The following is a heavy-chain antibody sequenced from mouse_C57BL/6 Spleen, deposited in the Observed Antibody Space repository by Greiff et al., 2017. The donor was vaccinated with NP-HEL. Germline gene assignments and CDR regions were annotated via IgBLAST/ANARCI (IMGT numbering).Heavy chain of an antibody. J-gene: IGHJ2*01. V-gene: IGHV10-1*01. Sequence: EVQLVESGGGLVQPKGSLKLSCAASGFSFNTYAMNWVRQAPGKGLEWVARIRSKSNNYATYYADSVKDRFTISRDDSESMLYLQMNNWNTEDAAMYYCVRELGGNYFDYWGQGTTLTVSS. CDR2: IRSKSNNYAT. D-gene: IGHD1-1*02. CDR3: VRELGGNYFDY. CDR1: GFSFNTYA.